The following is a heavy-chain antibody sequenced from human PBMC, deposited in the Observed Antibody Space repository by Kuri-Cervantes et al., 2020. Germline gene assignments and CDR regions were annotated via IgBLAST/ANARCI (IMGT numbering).Heavy chain of an antibody. D-gene: IGHD1-1*01. Sequence: ASVKVSCKASGYTFTGYYMHWVRQAPGQGLEWMGWINPNSGGTNYAQKFQGRVTMTRDTSISTAYMELSRLRSDDTAVYYCARGGGNWNVGYYYYGMDVWGQGTTVTVSS. CDR1: GYTFTGYY. J-gene: IGHJ6*02. CDR2: INPNSGGT. V-gene: IGHV1-2*02. CDR3: ARGGGNWNVGYYYYGMDV.